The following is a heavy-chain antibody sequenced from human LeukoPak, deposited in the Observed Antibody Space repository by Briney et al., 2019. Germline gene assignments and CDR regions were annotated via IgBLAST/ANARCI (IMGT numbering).Heavy chain of an antibody. CDR1: GFTFSSYA. CDR3: AREGGYGASDY. J-gene: IGHJ4*02. Sequence: GGSLRLSCAASGFTFSSYAMHWVRQAPGKGLEWVAVISYDGSNKYYADSVKGRFTISRDNSKNTLYLQMNSLRAEDTAVYYCAREGGYGASDYWGQGTLVTVSS. V-gene: IGHV3-30-3*01. CDR2: ISYDGSNK. D-gene: IGHD4-17*01.